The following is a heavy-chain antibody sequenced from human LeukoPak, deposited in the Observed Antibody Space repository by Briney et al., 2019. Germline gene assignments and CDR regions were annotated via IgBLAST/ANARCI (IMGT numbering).Heavy chain of an antibody. V-gene: IGHV3-30*02. D-gene: IGHD6-13*01. J-gene: IGHJ6*03. CDR1: GFTFSSYG. CDR3: AKVSAAAGTDYYYYMDV. CDR2: IRYDGSNK. Sequence: GGSLRLPCATSGFTFSSYGMHWVRQAPGKGLEWVAFIRYDGSNKYYADSVKGRFTISRDNSKNTLYLQMNSLRAEDTAVYYCAKVSAAAGTDYYYYMDVWGKGTTVTVSS.